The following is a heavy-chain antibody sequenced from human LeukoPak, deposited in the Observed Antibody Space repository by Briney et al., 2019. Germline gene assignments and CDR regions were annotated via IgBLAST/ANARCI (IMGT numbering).Heavy chain of an antibody. CDR2: IRYDGSNK. D-gene: IGHD3-10*01. Sequence: GGSLRLSCAASGFTFSNYGMHWVRQAPGKGLEWVAFIRYDGSNKYYADSVKGRFTISRDNAKNSLYLQMNSLRAEDTAVYYCAKDPTSRGVYYYYYMDVWGKGTTVTVSS. J-gene: IGHJ6*03. CDR1: GFTFSNYG. V-gene: IGHV3-30*02. CDR3: AKDPTSRGVYYYYYMDV.